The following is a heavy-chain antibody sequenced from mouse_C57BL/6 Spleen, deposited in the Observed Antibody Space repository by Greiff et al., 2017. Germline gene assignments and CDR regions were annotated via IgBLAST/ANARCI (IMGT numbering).Heavy chain of an antibody. D-gene: IGHD2-12*01. J-gene: IGHJ2*01. CDR2: IDPSDSET. Sequence: VQLQQSGAELVRPGSSVKLSCKASGYTFPSYWMHWVKQRPIQVLEWIGNIDPSDSETPYNQKFKDKATLTVDKSSSTAYMQLSSLTSEDSAVYYCARRGYYTYFDYWGQGTTLTVSS. CDR3: ARRGYYTYFDY. CDR1: GYTFPSYW. V-gene: IGHV1-52*01.